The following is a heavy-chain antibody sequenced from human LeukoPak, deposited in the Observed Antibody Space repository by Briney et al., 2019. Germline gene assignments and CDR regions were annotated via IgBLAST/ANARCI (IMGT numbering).Heavy chain of an antibody. CDR1: GGSFSGYF. V-gene: IGHV4-34*01. J-gene: IGHJ4*02. Sequence: SETLSLTCAVYGGSFSGYFWTWIRQPPGKGLEWIGEINPGGSTNYNPSLKSRVTISIDTSKNQFSLKLSSVTAADTAVYYCARGDLAARMGYWGQGTPVTVSS. CDR3: ARGDLAARMGY. CDR2: INPGGST. D-gene: IGHD6-6*01.